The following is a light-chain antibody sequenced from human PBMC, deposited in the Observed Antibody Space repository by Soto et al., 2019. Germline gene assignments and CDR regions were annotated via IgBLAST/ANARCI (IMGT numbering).Light chain of an antibody. CDR2: EVS. CDR1: SSDVGGYNY. Sequence: QSVLTQPPSASGSPGQSVTISCTGTSSDVGGYNYVSWYQQHPGKAPKLMIYEVSKRPSGVPDRFSGSKSGNTASLTVSGLQAADEADYYCSSKRTTASLVFGTGTKVTVL. J-gene: IGLJ1*01. V-gene: IGLV2-8*01. CDR3: SSKRTTASLV.